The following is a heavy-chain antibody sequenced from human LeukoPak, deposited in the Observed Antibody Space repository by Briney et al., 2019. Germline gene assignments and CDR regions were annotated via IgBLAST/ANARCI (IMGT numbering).Heavy chain of an antibody. Sequence: GGSLRLSCAASGFTFSSYSMNWVRQAPGKGLEWVSSISSSSGYIFYADSLRGRFTISRDNAKNSLYLQMNSLRAEDTAVYYCARDNGAVAGLDYWGQGTLVTVSS. V-gene: IGHV3-21*01. J-gene: IGHJ4*02. CDR1: GFTFSSYS. CDR3: ARDNGAVAGLDY. D-gene: IGHD6-19*01. CDR2: ISSSSGYI.